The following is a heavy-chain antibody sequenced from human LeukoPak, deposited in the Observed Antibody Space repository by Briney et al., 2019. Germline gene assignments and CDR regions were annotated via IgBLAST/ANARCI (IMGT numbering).Heavy chain of an antibody. CDR1: GYTFTSYD. D-gene: IGHD6-19*01. J-gene: IGHJ4*02. CDR3: ARVLGIAVAGTPFDY. V-gene: IGHV1-8*03. Sequence: ASVKDSCKASGYTFTSYDINWVRQATGQGLEWMGWMNPNSGNTGYAQKFQGRVTITRNTSISTAYMELSSLRSEDTAVYYCARVLGIAVAGTPFDYWGQGTLVTVSS. CDR2: MNPNSGNT.